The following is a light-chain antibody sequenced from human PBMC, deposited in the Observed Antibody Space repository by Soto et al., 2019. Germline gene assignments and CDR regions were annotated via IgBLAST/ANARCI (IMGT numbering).Light chain of an antibody. CDR1: SSNIGNNF. Sequence: QSVLTQPPSVSAAPGQKVTISCSGSSSNIGNNFVSWYHQFPGTAPKLVIYRNNQRPSGVPDRISGSKSGTSASLAISGLRSEDEADYYCAAWDDRLSGLVFGRGTKLTVL. J-gene: IGLJ2*01. CDR2: RNN. V-gene: IGLV1-47*01. CDR3: AAWDDRLSGLV.